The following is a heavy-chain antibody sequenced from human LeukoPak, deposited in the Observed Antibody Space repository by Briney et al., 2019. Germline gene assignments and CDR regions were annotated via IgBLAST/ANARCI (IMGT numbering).Heavy chain of an antibody. CDR3: ARDVPNGFFDY. Sequence: GGSLRLSCATSGFTFNTYWMTWVRQAPGKGLEWLINIKEDSSDQSSVDSVKGRFTISRDNANNLLYLQINSLRPEDTGVYYCARDVPNGFFDYWGQGTLVTVSS. J-gene: IGHJ4*02. D-gene: IGHD2-8*01. CDR2: IKEDSSDQ. CDR1: GFTFNTYW. V-gene: IGHV3-7*01.